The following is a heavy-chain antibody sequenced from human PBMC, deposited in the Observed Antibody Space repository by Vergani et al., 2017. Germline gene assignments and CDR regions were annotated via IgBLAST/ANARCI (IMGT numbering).Heavy chain of an antibody. J-gene: IGHJ4*02. CDR1: GFTFSSYA. CDR2: ISGSGGST. CDR3: ARDLTMVRGFGGSFGY. D-gene: IGHD3-10*01. V-gene: IGHV3-23*01. Sequence: EVQLLESGGGLVQPGGSLRLSCAASGFTFSSYAMSWVRQAPGKGLEWVSAISGSGGSTYYADSVKGRFTISRDNSKNTLYLQMNSLRAEDTAVYYCARDLTMVRGFGGSFGYWGQGTLVTVSS.